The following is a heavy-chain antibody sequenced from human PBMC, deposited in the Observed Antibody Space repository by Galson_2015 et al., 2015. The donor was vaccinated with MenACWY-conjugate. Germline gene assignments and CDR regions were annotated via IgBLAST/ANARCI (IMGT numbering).Heavy chain of an antibody. CDR2: VSDGGGNT. J-gene: IGHJ4*02. CDR1: GFAFSSSA. Sequence: SLRLSCAASGFAFSSSAMSWVRQAPGKGLEWVSSVSDGGGNTYYADSVKGRFTISRDNSKNTLYLQMNSLRAEDTALYYCAKDLGIAAAGTVYWGQGTLVTVSS. V-gene: IGHV3-23*01. CDR3: AKDLGIAAAGTVY. D-gene: IGHD6-13*01.